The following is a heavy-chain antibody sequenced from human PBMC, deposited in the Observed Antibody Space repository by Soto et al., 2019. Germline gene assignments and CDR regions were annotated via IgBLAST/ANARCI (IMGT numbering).Heavy chain of an antibody. J-gene: IGHJ5*02. CDR3: ARVPWYCSRTCCVNWFDP. D-gene: IGHD2-2*01. Sequence: QVQLVQSGAEVKKPGSSVKVSCKASGGTFSSYAISWVRQAPGQGLEWMGGIIPIFGTANYAQKVQGRVTITADESTSTAYMELSSLRSESTAVYYCARVPWYCSRTCCVNWFDPLGQGTLVNVSS. CDR2: IIPIFGTA. V-gene: IGHV1-69*01. CDR1: GGTFSSYA.